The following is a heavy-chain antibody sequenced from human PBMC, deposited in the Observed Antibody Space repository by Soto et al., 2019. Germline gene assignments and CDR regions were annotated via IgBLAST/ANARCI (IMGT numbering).Heavy chain of an antibody. CDR2: INQSGST. J-gene: IGHJ6*02. CDR1: GESFNTYY. CDR3: ARGGGLRAGMDV. Sequence: QVQLQQWGAGLLKPSETLSLTCSVYGESFNTYYWSWIRQPPGKGLEWIGEINQSGSTNYNPSLKRRVTMSVDTSNNRFSLRLSSLTAADTAVYFCARGGGLRAGMDVWGQGTTVSVSS. V-gene: IGHV4-34*01. D-gene: IGHD6-25*01.